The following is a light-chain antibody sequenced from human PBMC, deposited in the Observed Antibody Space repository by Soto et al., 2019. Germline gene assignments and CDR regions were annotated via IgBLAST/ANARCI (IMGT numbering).Light chain of an antibody. V-gene: IGLV2-14*01. CDR3: SSYTISTTYV. Sequence: QSALTQPASVSGSPGQSITISCTGTSSDVGLYNYVSWYQHHPGKAPKLMIYDVTNRPSGVSNRFSGSKSGNTASLTISGRQAEDEADYYCSSYTISTTYVFGTGTKLTVL. CDR2: DVT. CDR1: SSDVGLYNY. J-gene: IGLJ1*01.